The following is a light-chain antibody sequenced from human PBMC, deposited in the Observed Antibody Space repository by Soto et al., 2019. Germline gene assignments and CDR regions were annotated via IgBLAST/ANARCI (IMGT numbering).Light chain of an antibody. CDR3: QSYDSRLRGSRV. Sequence: QSVLTQPPSVSGAPGQRVTISCTGSSFNIGAGYDVHWYQQLPGTAPKLLIYGNSNRPSGVPDRFSGSKSGTSASLAITGLQAEDEADYYCQSYDSRLRGSRVFGTGTKVTVL. V-gene: IGLV1-40*01. CDR2: GNS. CDR1: SFNIGAGYD. J-gene: IGLJ1*01.